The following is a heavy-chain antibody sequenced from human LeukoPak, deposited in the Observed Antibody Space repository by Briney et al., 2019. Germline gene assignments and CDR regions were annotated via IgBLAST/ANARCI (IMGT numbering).Heavy chain of an antibody. CDR2: FDPEDGKR. J-gene: IGHJ6*03. V-gene: IGHV1-24*01. CDR1: GYTLTELS. D-gene: IGHD2-8*01. CDR3: AVKGAECSHGVCVLGDDYYYYYMDV. Sequence: GASVKVSCKVSGYTLTELSLHWVRQAPGKGLEWMGGFDPEDGKRIYAQNLRSRVTMTEDTSTDTAYMELSSLRSEDTAVYYCAVKGAECSHGVCVLGDDYYYYYMDVWGNGTPVTVSS.